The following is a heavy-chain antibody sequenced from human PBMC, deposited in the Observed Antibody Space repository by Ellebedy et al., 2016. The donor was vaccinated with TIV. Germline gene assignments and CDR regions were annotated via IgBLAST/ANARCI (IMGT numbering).Heavy chain of an antibody. CDR3: ARGGRDQWLIDY. Sequence: GESLKISCAASGFTFSNHWMHWVRHAPGKGLVWVSRIDTDGSSTTYADSVKGRFSISRDNSKNTLYVQMNSLRAEDTAVYYCARGGRDQWLIDYWGQGTLVTVSS. D-gene: IGHD6-19*01. J-gene: IGHJ4*02. V-gene: IGHV3-74*01. CDR2: IDTDGSST. CDR1: GFTFSNHW.